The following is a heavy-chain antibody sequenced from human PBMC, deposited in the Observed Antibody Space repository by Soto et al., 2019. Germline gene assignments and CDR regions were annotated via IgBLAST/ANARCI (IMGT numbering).Heavy chain of an antibody. Sequence: SQTLSLTCAVYGGSFSGYFWSWIRQSPGKGLEWIGEINHSGSTNYIPSLKSRVTISVDTSKNQFSLKLSSVTAADTAVYYCARGRLHLGELSYNYLDFWGQGTLVTVSS. J-gene: IGHJ4*02. D-gene: IGHD3-16*02. V-gene: IGHV4-34*01. CDR3: ARGRLHLGELSYNYLDF. CDR1: GGSFSGYF. CDR2: INHSGST.